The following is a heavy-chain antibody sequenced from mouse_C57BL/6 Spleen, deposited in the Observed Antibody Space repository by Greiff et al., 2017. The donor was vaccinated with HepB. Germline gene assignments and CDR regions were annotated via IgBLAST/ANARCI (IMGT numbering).Heavy chain of an antibody. J-gene: IGHJ2*01. V-gene: IGHV5-6*01. CDR2: ISSGGSYT. Sequence: EVKVVESGGDLVKPGGSLKLSCAASGFTFSSYGMSWVRQTPDKRLEWVATISSGGSYTYYPDSVKGRFTISRDNAKNTLYLQMSSLKSEDTAMYYCARITTVVGDFDYWGQGTTLTVSS. D-gene: IGHD1-1*01. CDR3: ARITTVVGDFDY. CDR1: GFTFSSYG.